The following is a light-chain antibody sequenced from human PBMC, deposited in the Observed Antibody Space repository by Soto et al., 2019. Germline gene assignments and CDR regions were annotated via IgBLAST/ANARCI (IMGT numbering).Light chain of an antibody. CDR3: QQYDNLPPYT. CDR1: RDISVY. J-gene: IGKJ2*01. CDR2: DAS. V-gene: IGKV1-33*01. Sequence: DIQMTQSPSSLSASVGDRVTITCQASRDISVYLNWYQQKPGKPPKLLVFDASNLHTGVPSRFSGSGSWTHFTFTISSLQPEDIATYYCQQYDNLPPYTFGQGTKLEIQ.